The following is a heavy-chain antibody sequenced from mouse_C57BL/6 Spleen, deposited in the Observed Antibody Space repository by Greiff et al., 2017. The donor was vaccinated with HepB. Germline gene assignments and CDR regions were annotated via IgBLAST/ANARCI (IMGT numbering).Heavy chain of an antibody. CDR1: GYTFTSYW. CDR2: IDPSDSYT. V-gene: IGHV1-59*01. D-gene: IGHD1-1*01. J-gene: IGHJ4*01. Sequence: QVQLQQPGAELVRPGTSVKLSCKASGYTFTSYWMHWVKQRPGQGLEWIGVIDPSDSYTNYNQKFKGKATLTVDTSSSTAYMQLSSLTSEDSAVYYCARSGLLRWGAMDYWGQGTSVTVSS. CDR3: ARSGLLRWGAMDY.